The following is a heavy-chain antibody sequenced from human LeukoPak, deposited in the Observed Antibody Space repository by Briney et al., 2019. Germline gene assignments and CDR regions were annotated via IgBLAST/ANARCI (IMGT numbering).Heavy chain of an antibody. CDR3: ARDRGGSGSYYINAFDI. Sequence: GRSLRLSCAASGFTFDDYAMHWVRQAPGKGLEWVSSISWNSGSIDYADSVKGRFTISRDNAKNSLYLQMNSLRAEDTAVYYCARDRGGSGSYYINAFDIWGQGTMVTVSS. J-gene: IGHJ3*02. CDR1: GFTFDDYA. V-gene: IGHV3-9*01. CDR2: ISWNSGSI. D-gene: IGHD1-26*01.